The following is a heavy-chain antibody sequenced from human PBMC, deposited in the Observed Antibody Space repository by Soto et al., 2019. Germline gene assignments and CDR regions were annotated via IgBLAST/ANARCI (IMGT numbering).Heavy chain of an antibody. CDR2: IGPESGGT. CDR1: GYTFTGHY. CDR3: ARDYNGYYDSSGYYYGRGGFDY. D-gene: IGHD3-22*01. Sequence: ASVKVSCKASGYTFTGHYIHWVRQAPEQGPEWMGEIGPESGGTNYAQKFQGWVTMTRDTSISTAYMELSRLRSDDTAVYYCARDYNGYYDSSGYYYGRGGFDYWGQGTLVTVSS. V-gene: IGHV1-2*04. J-gene: IGHJ4*02.